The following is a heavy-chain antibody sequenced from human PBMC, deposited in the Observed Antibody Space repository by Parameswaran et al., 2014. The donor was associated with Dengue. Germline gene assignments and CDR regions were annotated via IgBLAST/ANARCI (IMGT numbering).Heavy chain of an antibody. Sequence: RWIRQPPGKGLEWIGYIDYDGNTFYTPSLKSRLIMSVDTSKNQFSLKLTSVTAADTAIYYCARGPAMVRGVIDFDYWGQGTLVTVSS. CDR2: IDYDGNT. V-gene: IGHV4-30-4*01. J-gene: IGHJ4*02. CDR3: ARGPAMVRGVIDFDY. D-gene: IGHD3-10*01.